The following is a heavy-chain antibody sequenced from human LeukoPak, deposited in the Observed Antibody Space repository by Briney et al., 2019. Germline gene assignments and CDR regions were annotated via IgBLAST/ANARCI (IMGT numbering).Heavy chain of an antibody. D-gene: IGHD2-21*02. CDR2: IYYSGST. CDR1: GGSISSNY. J-gene: IGHJ4*02. V-gene: IGHV4-59*01. Sequence: PSETLSLTCTISGGSISSNYWSCTRQPPGKGLEWIGYIYYSGSTDYNPSLKSRVTMSLDTSKNQFSLNLNSVTAADTAVYYCARAVVTVGAAVGKGFDCWGQGTLVTVSS. CDR3: ARAVVTVGAAVGKGFDC.